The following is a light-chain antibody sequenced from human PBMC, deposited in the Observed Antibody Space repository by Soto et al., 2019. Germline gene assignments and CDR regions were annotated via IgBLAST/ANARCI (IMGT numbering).Light chain of an antibody. CDR1: QGINNW. CDR3: QQGSSFPWT. V-gene: IGKV1-12*01. CDR2: AAS. J-gene: IGKJ1*01. Sequence: DIQMTQSPSSVSASVGDRVTITCRASQGINNWLAWYQQKPGKAPKLLISAASSLRSGVPSRFSGSGSGTEFTLTISSLQPEDFATYFCQQGSSFPWTFGQVTKVEIK.